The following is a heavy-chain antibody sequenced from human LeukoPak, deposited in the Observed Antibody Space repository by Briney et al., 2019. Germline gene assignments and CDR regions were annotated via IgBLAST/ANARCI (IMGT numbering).Heavy chain of an antibody. CDR3: ARDLRYGGYVINWFDP. D-gene: IGHD5-12*01. CDR1: GGTFSSYA. Sequence: SVTISCKAAGGTFSSYAISWVRQAPGQGLEWMGRIIPILGIANYAQKFQGRVTITADKSTSTAYMELSSLRSEDTAVYYCARDLRYGGYVINWFDPWGQGTLVTVSS. J-gene: IGHJ5*02. CDR2: IIPILGIA. V-gene: IGHV1-69*04.